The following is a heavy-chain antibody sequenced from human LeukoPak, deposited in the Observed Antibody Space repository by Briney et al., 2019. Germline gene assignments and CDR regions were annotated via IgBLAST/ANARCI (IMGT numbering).Heavy chain of an antibody. CDR1: GFTFSNAW. CDR2: IKSKTDGGTT. V-gene: IGHV3-15*01. J-gene: IGHJ4*02. D-gene: IGHD6-19*01. CDR3: TTIGYSSGWRPFDY. Sequence: GGSLRLSCAASGFTFSNAWMSWVRQAPGKGREWVGRIKSKTDGGTTDYAAPVKGRFTISRDDSKNTLYLQMNSLKTEDTAVYYCTTIGYSSGWRPFDYWGQGTLVTVSS.